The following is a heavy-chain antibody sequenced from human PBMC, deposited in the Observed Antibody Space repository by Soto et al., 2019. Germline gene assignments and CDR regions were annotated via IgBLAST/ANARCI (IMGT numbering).Heavy chain of an antibody. V-gene: IGHV1-69*13. CDR3: ARDTDIVVVVASTGYYYYGMDV. J-gene: IGHJ6*02. Sequence: GASVKLSCKASGGTLSSYASSWVRQSRGQGREGMGGIIPIFGTANYAQKFQGRGTITADESTSTAYMELSSLRSEDTAVYYCARDTDIVVVVASTGYYYYGMDVWGQGTTVTVSS. D-gene: IGHD2-15*01. CDR1: GGTLSSYA. CDR2: IIPIFGTA.